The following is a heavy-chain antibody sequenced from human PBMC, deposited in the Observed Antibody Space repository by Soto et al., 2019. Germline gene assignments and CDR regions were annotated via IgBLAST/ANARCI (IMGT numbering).Heavy chain of an antibody. Sequence: GGSLRLSCAASGFTLSSYWMSWVRQAPGKGLEWVANIKQDGSEKYYVDSVKGRFTISRDNAKNSLYLQMNSLRAEDTAVYYCARQSVVTTFAGEICYYYYGMDVWGQGTTVTVSS. CDR3: ARQSVVTTFAGEICYYYYGMDV. CDR2: IKQDGSEK. J-gene: IGHJ6*02. D-gene: IGHD3-16*01. V-gene: IGHV3-7*01. CDR1: GFTLSSYW.